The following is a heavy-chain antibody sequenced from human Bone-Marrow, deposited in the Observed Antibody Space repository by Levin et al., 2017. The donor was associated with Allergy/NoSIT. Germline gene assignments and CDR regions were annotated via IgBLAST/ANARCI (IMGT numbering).Heavy chain of an antibody. CDR1: GFTFSSYG. CDR2: ISYDGSNK. CDR3: AKVLGHDYGDYYYYGMDV. V-gene: IGHV3-30*18. J-gene: IGHJ6*02. Sequence: PGGSLRLSCAASGFTFSSYGMHWVRQAPGKGLEWVAVISYDGSNKYYADSVKGRFTISRDNSKNTLYLQMNSLRAEDTAVYYCAKVLGHDYGDYYYYGMDVWGQGTTVTVSS. D-gene: IGHD4-17*01.